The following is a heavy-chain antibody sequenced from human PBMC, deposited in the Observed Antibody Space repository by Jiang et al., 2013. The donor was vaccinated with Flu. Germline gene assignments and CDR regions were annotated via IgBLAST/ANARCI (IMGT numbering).Heavy chain of an antibody. D-gene: IGHD3-10*01. Sequence: LKSRVTISVDTSKNQFSLKLSSVTAADTAVYYCARVIVTMVRGVRVSGDNWFDPWGQGTLVTVSS. J-gene: IGHJ5*02. V-gene: IGHV4-30-2*05. CDR3: ARVIVTMVRGVRVSGDNWFDP.